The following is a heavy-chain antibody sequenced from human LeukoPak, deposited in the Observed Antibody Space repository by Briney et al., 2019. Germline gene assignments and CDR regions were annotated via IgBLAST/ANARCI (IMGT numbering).Heavy chain of an antibody. Sequence: SETLSLTCAVYGGSFSGYYWSWIRQPPGKGLEWIGEINHSGSTNYNPSLKSRVTISVDTSKNQFSLKLSSVTAADTAVYYCARGLKRSTHYYYDSSGRYYYYGMDVWGQGTTVTVSS. CDR2: INHSGST. D-gene: IGHD3-22*01. CDR1: GGSFSGYY. V-gene: IGHV4-34*01. J-gene: IGHJ6*02. CDR3: ARGLKRSTHYYYDSSGRYYYYGMDV.